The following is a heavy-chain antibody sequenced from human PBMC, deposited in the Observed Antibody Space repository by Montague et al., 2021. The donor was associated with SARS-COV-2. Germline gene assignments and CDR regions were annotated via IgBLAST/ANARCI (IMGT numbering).Heavy chain of an antibody. V-gene: IGHV4-39*01. D-gene: IGHD3-16*02. CDR2: TYYSGST. J-gene: IGHJ5*01. Sequence: SETLSLTCTVSGGSISSSSYYWGWIRQPPGKGPEWIGYTYYSGSTNYHPSLKGRLTMSLDTPKKQFCLRLTSVTAADTAVYYCARHRTYYDEGGGTDRHTPHSRGPGALGTVCS. CDR3: ARHRTYYDEGGGTDRHTPHS. CDR1: GGSISSSSYY.